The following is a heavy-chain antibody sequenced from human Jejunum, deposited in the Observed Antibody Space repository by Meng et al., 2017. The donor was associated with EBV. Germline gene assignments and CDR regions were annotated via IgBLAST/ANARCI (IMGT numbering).Heavy chain of an antibody. J-gene: IGHJ4*02. V-gene: IGHV4-4*02. CDR2: IYHSGST. D-gene: IGHD3-3*01. CDR1: GDSMSSSNW. Sequence: HGRLHESDPGLVKPSGTLSLTCAGSGDSMSSSNWWSWVRQHPGKGLEWIGEIYHSGSTNYNPSLKSRVTISVDKSKNQFSLKLSSVTAADTAVYYCARYGSGYFPALWYWGQGTLVTVSS. CDR3: ARYGSGYFPALWY.